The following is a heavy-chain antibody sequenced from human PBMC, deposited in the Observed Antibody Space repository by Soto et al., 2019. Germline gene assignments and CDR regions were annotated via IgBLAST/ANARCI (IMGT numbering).Heavy chain of an antibody. D-gene: IGHD6-13*01. V-gene: IGHV1-3*01. CDR2: INAGNGNT. CDR1: GYTFTSYA. CDR3: ARGRNIAAAGKFVDY. Sequence: GASVKVSCKASGYTFTSYAMHWVRQAPGQRLEWMGWINAGNGNTKYSQKFQGRVTITRDTSASTAYMELSSLRSEDTAVYYFARGRNIAAAGKFVDYWGQGTLVT. J-gene: IGHJ4*02.